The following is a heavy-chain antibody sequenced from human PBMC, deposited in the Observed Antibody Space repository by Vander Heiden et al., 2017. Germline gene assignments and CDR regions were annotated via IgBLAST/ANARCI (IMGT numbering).Heavy chain of an antibody. Sequence: QVQLQQWGAGLLKPSETLSLTCAVYGGSFSGYYWSWSRQPPGKGLEWIGEINHSGSTNYHPSLKSRVTISVDTSKNQFSLKLSSVTAADTAVYYCARGPYSYGFFYYGMDVWGQGTTVTVSS. V-gene: IGHV4-34*01. J-gene: IGHJ6*02. D-gene: IGHD5-18*01. CDR2: INHSGST. CDR3: ARGPYSYGFFYYGMDV. CDR1: GGSFSGYY.